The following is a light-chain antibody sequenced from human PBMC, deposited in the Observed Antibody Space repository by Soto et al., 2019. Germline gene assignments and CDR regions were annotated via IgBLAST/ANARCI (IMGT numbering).Light chain of an antibody. CDR2: QVN. V-gene: IGLV2-14*01. CDR3: PSFRRGXILV. Sequence: QSFLTQPASVSGSPGQSVTISCTGPRRDICDSNFISWYQHSPGTAPRLLIYQVNNRPSGFSGRFSGSKAGNTASLTTSGLLDGDEADYFCPSFRRGXILVVGSGTKVXVX. CDR1: RRDICDSNF. J-gene: IGLJ6*01.